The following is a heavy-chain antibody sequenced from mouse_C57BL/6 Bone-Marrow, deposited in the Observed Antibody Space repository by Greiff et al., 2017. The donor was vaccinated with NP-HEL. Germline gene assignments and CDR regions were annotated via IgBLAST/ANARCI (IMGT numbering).Heavy chain of an antibody. V-gene: IGHV1-52*01. J-gene: IGHJ1*03. CDR2: IDPSDSET. Sequence: VQLQQPGAELVRPGSSVKLSCKASGYTFTSYWMHWVKQRPIQGLEWIGNIDPSDSETHYNQQFKDKATLTVDKSSSTAYMQLSSLTSEDSAVYYCARGYGSSSYWYFDVWGTGTTVTVSS. D-gene: IGHD1-1*01. CDR1: GYTFTSYW. CDR3: ARGYGSSSYWYFDV.